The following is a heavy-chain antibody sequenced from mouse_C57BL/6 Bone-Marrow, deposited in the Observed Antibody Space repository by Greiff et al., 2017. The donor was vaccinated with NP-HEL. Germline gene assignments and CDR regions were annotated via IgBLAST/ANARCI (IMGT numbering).Heavy chain of an antibody. J-gene: IGHJ3*01. CDR3: ARTGSFAY. Sequence: EVQGVESGGGLVKPGGCLKLSCAASGFTFSSYAMSWVRQTPEKRLEWVATISDGGSYTYYPDNVKGRFTISRDNAKNNLYLQMSHLKSEDTAMYYCARTGSFAYWGQGTLVTVSA. CDR2: ISDGGSYT. CDR1: GFTFSSYA. D-gene: IGHD4-1*01. V-gene: IGHV5-4*01.